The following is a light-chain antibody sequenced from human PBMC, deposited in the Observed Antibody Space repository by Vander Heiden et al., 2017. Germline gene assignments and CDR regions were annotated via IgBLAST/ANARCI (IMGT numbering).Light chain of an antibody. CDR1: QSISSS. CDR2: DAF. J-gene: IGKJ4*01. Sequence: EIVLTQPPGTLPLSPGEGATLSCRASQSISSSSACYQQKPGQAPRLLIYDAFNRATGIPDRFSGSGSGTDFTLTISSLEPEDFAVYYCQQRRDWPLTFGGGTKVEIK. V-gene: IGKV3-11*01. CDR3: QQRRDWPLT.